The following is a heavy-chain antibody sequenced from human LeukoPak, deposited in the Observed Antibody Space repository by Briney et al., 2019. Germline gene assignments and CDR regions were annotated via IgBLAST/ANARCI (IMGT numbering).Heavy chain of an antibody. CDR2: MNPNSGNT. Sequence: ASVKVSCKASGYTFTSYYMHWVRQATGQGLEWMGWMNPNSGNTGYAQKFQGRVTMTRNTSISTAYMELSSLRSEDTAVYYCARGYSGYDDYWGQGTLVTVSS. CDR3: ARGYSGYDDY. D-gene: IGHD5-12*01. CDR1: GYTFTSYY. J-gene: IGHJ4*02. V-gene: IGHV1-8*02.